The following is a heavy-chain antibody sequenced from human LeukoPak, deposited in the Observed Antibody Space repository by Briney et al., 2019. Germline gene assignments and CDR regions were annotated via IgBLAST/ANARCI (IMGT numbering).Heavy chain of an antibody. Sequence: SETLSLTCTVSGGSISSSSYYWGWIRQPPGKGLEWIGSIYYSGSTYYNPSLKSRVTISVDTSKNQFSLKLSSVTAADTAVYYCARVSYGRAALDIWGQGTMVTVSS. CDR3: ARVSYGRAALDI. V-gene: IGHV4-39*07. D-gene: IGHD1-26*01. J-gene: IGHJ3*02. CDR2: IYYSGST. CDR1: GGSISSSSYY.